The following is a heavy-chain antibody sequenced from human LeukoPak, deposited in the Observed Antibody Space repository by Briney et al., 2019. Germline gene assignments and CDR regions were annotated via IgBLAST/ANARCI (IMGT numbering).Heavy chain of an antibody. CDR1: GGSFSGYY. CDR2: INHSGST. Sequence: SETLSLTCAVNGGSFSGYYWSWIRQPPGKGLEWIGEINHSGSTNYNPSLKSRVTISVDTSKKQFSLKLSSVTAADTAVYYCVTYYFDSSGPKKNYWGQGTLVTVSS. V-gene: IGHV4-34*01. D-gene: IGHD3-22*01. J-gene: IGHJ4*02. CDR3: VTYYFDSSGPKKNY.